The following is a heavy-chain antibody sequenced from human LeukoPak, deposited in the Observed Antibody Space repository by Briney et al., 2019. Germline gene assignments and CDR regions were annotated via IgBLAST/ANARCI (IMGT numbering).Heavy chain of an antibody. CDR1: GFTITSNA. D-gene: IGHD6-13*01. CDR2: ISGSGGST. CDR3: AKDRLTAAGGPYYFDS. J-gene: IGHJ4*02. Sequence: PGGSLRLSCAGSGFTITSNAMSWVRQAPGKGLEWVSGISGSGGSTYYADSVKGRFTISRDKSKNTVYLQMNSLRAEDTAVYYCAKDRLTAAGGPYYFDSWGQGTLVTASS. V-gene: IGHV3-23*01.